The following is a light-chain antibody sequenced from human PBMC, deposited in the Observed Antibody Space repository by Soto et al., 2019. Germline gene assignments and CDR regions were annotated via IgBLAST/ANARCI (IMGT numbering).Light chain of an antibody. Sequence: QSVLTQPPSASGTPGQTITISCSGSSFNIGSNTVHWYQQLPGTAPKPLIYSHDQRPSGVPDRFSGSKSGTSASLAISGLQSEDEADYYCATCDDSLNSPLFGGGTKLTVL. J-gene: IGLJ2*01. CDR3: ATCDDSLNSPL. V-gene: IGLV1-44*01. CDR2: SHD. CDR1: SFNIGSNT.